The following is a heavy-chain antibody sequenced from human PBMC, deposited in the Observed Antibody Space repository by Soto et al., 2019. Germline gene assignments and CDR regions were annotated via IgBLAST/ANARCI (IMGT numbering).Heavy chain of an antibody. J-gene: IGHJ4*02. V-gene: IGHV4-34*01. CDR2: INHSGST. Sequence: SETLSLTCAVYGGSFSGYYWSWIRQPPGKGLEWIGEINHSGSTNYNPSLKSRVTISVDTSKNQFSLKLSSVTAADTAVYYCASSGYSSSWYFYWGQGTLVTVYS. CDR3: ASSGYSSSWYFY. CDR1: GGSFSGYY. D-gene: IGHD6-13*01.